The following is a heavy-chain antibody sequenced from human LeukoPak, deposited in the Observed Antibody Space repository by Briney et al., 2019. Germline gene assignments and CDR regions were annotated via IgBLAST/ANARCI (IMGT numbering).Heavy chain of an antibody. CDR3: ESHGRREDHSYYYYGMDV. V-gene: IGHV5-51*01. CDR2: IYPGDSDT. CDR1: GYSFTSYW. Sequence: GESLKISCKGSGYSFTSYWIGWVRQMPGKGLEWMGIIYPGDSDTRYSPSFQGQVTISADKSISTAYLQWSSLKASDTAMYYCESHGRREDHSYYYYGMDVWGQGTTVTVSS. J-gene: IGHJ6*02. D-gene: IGHD1-14*01.